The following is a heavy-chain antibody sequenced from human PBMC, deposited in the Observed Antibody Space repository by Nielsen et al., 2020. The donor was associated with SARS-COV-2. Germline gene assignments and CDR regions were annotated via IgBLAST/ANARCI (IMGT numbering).Heavy chain of an antibody. J-gene: IGHJ4*02. Sequence: GESLKISCAASGFTFSSYAMSWVRQAPGKGLEWVSAISGSGGSTYYADSVKGRFTISRDNSKNTLYLQMNSLRAEDTAVYYCAKNVWFGTIWGQGTLVTVSS. CDR1: GFTFSSYA. D-gene: IGHD3-10*01. CDR2: ISGSGGST. V-gene: IGHV3-23*01. CDR3: AKNVWFGTI.